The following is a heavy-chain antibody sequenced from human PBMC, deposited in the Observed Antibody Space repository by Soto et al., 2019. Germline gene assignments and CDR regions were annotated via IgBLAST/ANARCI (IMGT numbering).Heavy chain of an antibody. J-gene: IGHJ5*01. V-gene: IGHV4-59*11. Sequence: PSETLSLTCTLSGDSFSNHYWTWIRQSPGKGLEWIGYIFHSGITDYNPSVKSRVTISIDKSRNLFSLNLTSVTAADTVVYYGARDRYFYDSRGYYRTLDSWGQGTLVTV. CDR3: ARDRYFYDSRGYYRTLDS. CDR2: IFHSGIT. CDR1: GDSFSNHY. D-gene: IGHD3-22*01.